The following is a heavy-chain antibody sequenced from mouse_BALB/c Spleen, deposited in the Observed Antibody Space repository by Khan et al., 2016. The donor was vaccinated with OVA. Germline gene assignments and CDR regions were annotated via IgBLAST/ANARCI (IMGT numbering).Heavy chain of an antibody. CDR2: IWSGGTT. CDR3: ARNYDYDEGLAY. Sequence: QVQLKESGPGLVQPSQSLSITCTVSGFSLTTYGVHWVRQSPGKGLEWLGVIWSGGTTDYSAAFISRLSITKDNSKKQVFFKMNSMLANDTAIYYCARNYDYDEGLAYWGQGTLVTVSA. J-gene: IGHJ3*01. CDR1: GFSLTTYG. D-gene: IGHD2-4*01. V-gene: IGHV2-2*02.